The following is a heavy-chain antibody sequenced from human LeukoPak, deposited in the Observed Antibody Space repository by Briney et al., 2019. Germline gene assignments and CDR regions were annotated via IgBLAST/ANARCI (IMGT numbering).Heavy chain of an antibody. CDR3: ARGRTPDIVVVPHFDY. V-gene: IGHV1-8*01. CDR1: GYTFTSYD. D-gene: IGHD2-2*01. CDR2: MNPNSGNT. Sequence: GASVKVSCKASGYTFTSYDINWVRQATGQGLAWMGWMNPNSGNTGYAQKFQGRVTMTRNTSISTAYMELSSLRSEDTAVYYCARGRTPDIVVVPHFDYWGQGTLVTVSS. J-gene: IGHJ4*02.